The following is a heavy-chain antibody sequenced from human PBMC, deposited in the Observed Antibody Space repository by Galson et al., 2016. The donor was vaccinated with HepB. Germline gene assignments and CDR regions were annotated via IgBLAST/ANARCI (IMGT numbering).Heavy chain of an antibody. V-gene: IGHV4-39*01. CDR2: IDYSGTT. CDR1: GGSISSRSYY. J-gene: IGHJ6*02. Sequence: SETLSLTCTVSGGSISSRSYYWGWTRQPPGKGLEWIGTIDYSGTTYYNPSLKSRVTMSVDASKNQFSLKLSSVTAADTAVYCCVRLLEKKGDDYYYGMDGWGHGTTVTVSS. D-gene: IGHD3-16*01. CDR3: VRLLEKKGDDYYYGMDG.